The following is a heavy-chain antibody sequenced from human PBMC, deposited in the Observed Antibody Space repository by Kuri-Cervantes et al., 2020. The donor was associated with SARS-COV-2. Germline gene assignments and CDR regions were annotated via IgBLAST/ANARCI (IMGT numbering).Heavy chain of an antibody. CDR2: ISSSSYI. V-gene: IGHV3-21*01. CDR1: GFTFSSYA. J-gene: IGHJ5*02. CDR3: ARDMDCSSTSCYSGLDP. D-gene: IGHD2-2*02. Sequence: LSLTCAASGFTFSSYAMSWVRQAPGKGLEWVSSISSSSYIYYADSVKGRFTISRDNAKNSLYLQMNSLRAEDTAVYYCARDMDCSSTSCYSGLDPWGQGTLVTVSS.